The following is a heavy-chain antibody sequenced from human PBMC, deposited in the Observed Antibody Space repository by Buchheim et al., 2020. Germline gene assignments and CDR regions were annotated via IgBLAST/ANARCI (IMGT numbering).Heavy chain of an antibody. Sequence: QVQLVESGGGVVQPGRSLRLSCAASGFTFSSYGMHWVRQAPGKGLEWVAFIRYDGSNKYYADSVKGRLTISRDNSQNTQYLQRNSLRAEDTALYYWTKDRARGDYGGNSQGMDVWGQGTT. J-gene: IGHJ6*02. CDR1: GFTFSSYG. CDR3: TKDRARGDYGGNSQGMDV. D-gene: IGHD4-23*01. V-gene: IGHV3-30*02. CDR2: IRYDGSNK.